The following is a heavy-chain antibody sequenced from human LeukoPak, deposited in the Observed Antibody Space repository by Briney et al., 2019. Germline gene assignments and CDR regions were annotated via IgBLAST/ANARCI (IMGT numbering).Heavy chain of an antibody. J-gene: IGHJ4*02. V-gene: IGHV3-7*01. Sequence: GGSLRLSCAASGFTFSTYWTSWVRQAPGKGLEWVANIKQDGSEKHYVDSVKGRFTISRDNTNNSLFLQMDSLRAEDTAFYYCSREDYFGSGSPAYWGQGTLVTVSS. CDR2: IKQDGSEK. D-gene: IGHD3-10*01. CDR1: GFTFSTYW. CDR3: SREDYFGSGSPAY.